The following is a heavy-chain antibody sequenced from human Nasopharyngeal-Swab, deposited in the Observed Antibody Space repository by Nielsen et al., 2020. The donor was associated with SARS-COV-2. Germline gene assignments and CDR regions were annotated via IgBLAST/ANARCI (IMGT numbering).Heavy chain of an antibody. V-gene: IGHV3-33*01. Sequence: VRQAPGKGLEWVAVIWYDGSNKYYADSAKGRFTISRDNSKNTLYLQMNSLRAEDTAVYYCAREAGTTVTTYGGVPDYWGQGTLVTVSS. CDR3: AREAGTTVTTYGGVPDY. D-gene: IGHD4-17*01. CDR2: IWYDGSNK. J-gene: IGHJ4*02.